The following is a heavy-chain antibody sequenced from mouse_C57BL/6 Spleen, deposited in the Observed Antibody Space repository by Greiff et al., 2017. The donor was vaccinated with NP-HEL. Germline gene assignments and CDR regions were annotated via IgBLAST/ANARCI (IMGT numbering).Heavy chain of an antibody. CDR1: GSTFTSYW. V-gene: IGHV1-50*01. CDR2: IDPSDSYT. Sequence: QVQLQQPGAELVKPGASVKLSCKASGSTFTSYWMQWVKQRPGQGLEWIGEIDPSDSYTNYNQKFKGKATLTVDTSSSTAYMQLSSLTSEDSAVYYCARYGNYFDYWGQGTTLTVSS. CDR3: ARYGNYFDY. J-gene: IGHJ2*01. D-gene: IGHD2-1*01.